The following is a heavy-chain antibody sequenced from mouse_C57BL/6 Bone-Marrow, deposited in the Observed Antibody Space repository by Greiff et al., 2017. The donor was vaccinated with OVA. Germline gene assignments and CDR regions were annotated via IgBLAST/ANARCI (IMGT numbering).Heavy chain of an antibody. CDR3: VRQYYGSRGAWFAY. J-gene: IGHJ3*01. CDR1: GFSFNTYA. Sequence: EVKLVESGGGLVQPKGSLKLSCAASGFSFNTYAMNWVRQAPGKGLEWVARIRSKSNNYATYYADSVKDRFTISRDDSESMLYLQMNNLKTEDTAMYYCVRQYYGSRGAWFAYWGQGTLVTVSA. V-gene: IGHV10-1*01. CDR2: IRSKSNNYAT. D-gene: IGHD1-1*01.